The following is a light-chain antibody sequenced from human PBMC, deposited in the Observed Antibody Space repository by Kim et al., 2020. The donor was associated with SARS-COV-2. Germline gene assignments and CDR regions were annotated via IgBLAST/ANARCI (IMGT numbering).Light chain of an antibody. CDR2: QNI. V-gene: IGLV3-1*01. J-gene: IGLJ3*02. CDR1: KLVIRY. Sequence: SYELTQPPSVSVSPGQTASITCSGNKLVIRYASWYQQNPGQSPVLVIYQNIKRPSGIPERFSGSNSGNTATLTISGTQAMDEADYYCQAWDSSTNWVFGG. CDR3: QAWDSSTNWV.